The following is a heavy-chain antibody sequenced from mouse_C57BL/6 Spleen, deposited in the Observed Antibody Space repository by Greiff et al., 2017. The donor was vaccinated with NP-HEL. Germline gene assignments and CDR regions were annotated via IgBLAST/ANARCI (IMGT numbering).Heavy chain of an antibody. CDR3: ANSRFAY. CDR2: IYPGSGNT. CDR1: GYSFTSYY. D-gene: IGHD2-5*01. J-gene: IGHJ3*01. Sequence: VQLQESGPELVKPGASVKISCKASGYSFTSYYIHWVKQRPGQGLEWIGWIYPGSGNTKYNEKFKGKATLTADTSSSTAYMQLSSLTSEDSAVYYCANSRFAYWGQGTLVTVSA. V-gene: IGHV1-66*01.